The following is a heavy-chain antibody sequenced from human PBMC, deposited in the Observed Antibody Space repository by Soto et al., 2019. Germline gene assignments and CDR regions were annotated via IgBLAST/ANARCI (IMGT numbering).Heavy chain of an antibody. CDR3: ATEIVVVPAAIGYGAFDI. CDR1: GGSISSSSYY. J-gene: IGHJ3*02. Sequence: SETLSLTCTVSGGSISSSSYYWGWIRQPPGKGLEWIGSIYYSGSTYYNPSLKSRVTISVDTSKNQFSLKLSSVTAADTAVYYCATEIVVVPAAIGYGAFDIWGQGTMVTVSS. V-gene: IGHV4-39*01. CDR2: IYYSGST. D-gene: IGHD2-2*02.